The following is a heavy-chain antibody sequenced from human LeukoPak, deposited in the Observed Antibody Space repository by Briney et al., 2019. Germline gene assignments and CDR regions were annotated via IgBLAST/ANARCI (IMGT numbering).Heavy chain of an antibody. V-gene: IGHV4-61*08. D-gene: IGHD6-19*01. CDR1: GGSISSGGYY. J-gene: IGHJ4*02. CDR2: IYYSGST. Sequence: SETLSLTCTVSGGSISSGGYYWSWIRQPPGKGLEWIGYIYYSGSTNYNPPLKSRVTISVDTSKKEFSLKLSSVTAADTAVYFCARLEYSSGWYVYWGQGTLVTVSS. CDR3: ARLEYSSGWYVY.